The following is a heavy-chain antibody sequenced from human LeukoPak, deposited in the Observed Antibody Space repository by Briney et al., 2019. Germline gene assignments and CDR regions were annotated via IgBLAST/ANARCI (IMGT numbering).Heavy chain of an antibody. CDR2: ISSSGITI. CDR3: AREGTLGYRLFDY. Sequence: GGSLRLSCAASGFTFHSHEMNWVRQAPGKGLEWVSSISSSGITIYYADSAKGRFTISRDNAKNSLYLQMNSLRAEDTAVYYCAREGTLGYRLFDYWGQGTLVTVSS. J-gene: IGHJ4*02. CDR1: GFTFHSHE. D-gene: IGHD2-15*01. V-gene: IGHV3-48*03.